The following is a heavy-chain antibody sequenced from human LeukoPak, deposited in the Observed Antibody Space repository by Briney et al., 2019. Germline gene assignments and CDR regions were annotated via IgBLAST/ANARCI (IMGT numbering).Heavy chain of an antibody. Sequence: ASVKVSCKASGYTFTGYYMHWVRQAPGQGLEWMGWINPNSGGTNYAQKFQGRVTMTRDTSISTAYMELSRLRSDDTAVYYCARDAYYYDILTGYPGTLGFGYWGQGTLVTVSS. V-gene: IGHV1-2*02. CDR2: INPNSGGT. J-gene: IGHJ4*02. CDR3: ARDAYYYDILTGYPGTLGFGY. CDR1: GYTFTGYY. D-gene: IGHD3-9*01.